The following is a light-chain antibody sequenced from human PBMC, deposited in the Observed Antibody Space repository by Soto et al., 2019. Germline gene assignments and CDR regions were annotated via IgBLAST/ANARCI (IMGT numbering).Light chain of an antibody. V-gene: IGKV1-27*01. J-gene: IGKJ1*01. CDR1: QGISNY. CDR3: QRYNGAHQT. Sequence: DIQMTQSPSSLSASVGDRVTITCRASQGISNYLAWYQQKPGKVPKLLIYAASTLQSGVPSRFSGSGSGTDFTLTISSLQPDDGETSYCQRYNGAHQTFGQGTKVEIK. CDR2: AAS.